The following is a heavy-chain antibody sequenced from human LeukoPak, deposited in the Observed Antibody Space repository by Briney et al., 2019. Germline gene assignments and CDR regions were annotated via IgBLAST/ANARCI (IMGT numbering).Heavy chain of an antibody. CDR2: ISGSGGST. D-gene: IGHD2-15*01. V-gene: IGHV3-23*01. Sequence: GGSLRLSCAASGFAFSTYSMIWVRQAPGKGLEWVSSISGSGGSTYYADYVKGRFTISRDNSKNTLDLQMNSLRAEDTAVYYCAKSSLVTPYDYWGQGTLVSVSS. CDR3: AKSSLVTPYDY. J-gene: IGHJ4*02. CDR1: GFAFSTYS.